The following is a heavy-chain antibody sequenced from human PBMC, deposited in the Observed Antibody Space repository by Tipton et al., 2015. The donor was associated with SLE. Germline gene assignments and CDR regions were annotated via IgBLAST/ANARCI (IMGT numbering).Heavy chain of an antibody. V-gene: IGHV1-18*01. D-gene: IGHD6-13*01. CDR2: ISAYNGNT. CDR3: ARAAAVADY. J-gene: IGHJ4*02. CDR1: GDTSNNYA. Sequence: QSGAEVKKPGSSVKVSCKASGDTSNNYAFSWVRQAPGQGLEWMGWISAYNGNTNYAQKLQGRVTMTTDTSTSTAYMELRSLRSDDTAVYYCARAAAVADYWGQGTLVTVSS.